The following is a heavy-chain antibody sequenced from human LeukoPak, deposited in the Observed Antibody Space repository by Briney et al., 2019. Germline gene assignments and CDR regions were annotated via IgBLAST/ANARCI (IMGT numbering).Heavy chain of an antibody. J-gene: IGHJ6*02. CDR2: IQTDGNPK. D-gene: IGHD3-22*01. V-gene: IGHV3-30*02. CDR1: GFIFSNFG. Sequence: GGSLRLSCAASGFIFSNFGMHWVRQAPGKGLEWVAFIQTDGNPKYYADSVRGRFTISRDNFKKTCYLQMDSLRVEDTAVYYCARETSSEIIGGMDVRGQGTTVTVTS. CDR3: ARETSSEIIGGMDV.